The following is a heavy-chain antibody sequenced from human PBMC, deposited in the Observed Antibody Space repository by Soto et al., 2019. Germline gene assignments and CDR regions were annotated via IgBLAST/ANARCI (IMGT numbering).Heavy chain of an antibody. Sequence: ASVKVSCKASGYTFTSYGISWVRQAPGQGLEWMGWISAYNGNTNYAQKLQGRVTMTTDTSTSTAYMELRSLRSDDTAVYYCASEKHLAKRDYYYGMDVWGQGTTVTVSS. V-gene: IGHV1-18*01. CDR3: ASEKHLAKRDYYYGMDV. CDR2: ISAYNGNT. CDR1: GYTFTSYG. D-gene: IGHD2-21*01. J-gene: IGHJ6*02.